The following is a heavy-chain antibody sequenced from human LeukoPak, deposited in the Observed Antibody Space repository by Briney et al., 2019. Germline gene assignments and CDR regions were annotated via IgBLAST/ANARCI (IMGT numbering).Heavy chain of an antibody. V-gene: IGHV1-3*01. CDR1: GYTFTSYA. CDR2: INAGNGNT. J-gene: IGHJ4*02. Sequence: ASVKVSCKASGYTFTSYAMHWVRQAPGQRLEWMGWINAGNGNTKYSQEFQGRVTMTTDTSTSTAYMELRSLRSDDTAVYYCARVGIAARLPDYWGQGTLVTVSS. CDR3: ARVGIAARLPDY. D-gene: IGHD6-6*01.